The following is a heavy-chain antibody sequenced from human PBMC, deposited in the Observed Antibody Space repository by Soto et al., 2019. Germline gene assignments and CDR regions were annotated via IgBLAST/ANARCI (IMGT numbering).Heavy chain of an antibody. CDR3: AKDPPTTTVTTQGGAFDI. V-gene: IGHV3-23*01. D-gene: IGHD4-17*01. Sequence: GGSLRLSCAASGFTFSSYAMSWVRQAPGKGLEWVSAISGSGGSTYYADSVKGRFTISRDNSKNTLYLQMNSLRAEDTAVYYCAKDPPTTTVTTQGGAFDIWGQGTMVTVSS. J-gene: IGHJ3*02. CDR2: ISGSGGST. CDR1: GFTFSSYA.